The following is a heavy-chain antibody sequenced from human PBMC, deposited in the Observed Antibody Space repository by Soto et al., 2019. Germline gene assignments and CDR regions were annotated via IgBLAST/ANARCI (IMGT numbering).Heavy chain of an antibody. V-gene: IGHV1-2*04. CDR3: ARGHSADCSNGVCSFFYNHEMDV. D-gene: IGHD2-8*01. Sequence: GASVKVSCKASGCSFTDHHIHWVRQAPGQGLEWLGRINPKSGGTSTAQKFQGWVTMTRDRSISTVYMELTRLRSDDTAVYFCARGHSADCSNGVCSFFYNHEMDVWGQGTTVTVSS. J-gene: IGHJ6*02. CDR2: INPKSGGT. CDR1: GCSFTDHH.